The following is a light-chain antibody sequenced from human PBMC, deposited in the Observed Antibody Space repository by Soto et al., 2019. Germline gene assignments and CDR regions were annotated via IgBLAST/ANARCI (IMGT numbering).Light chain of an antibody. CDR2: AAS. V-gene: IGKV1-39*01. CDR1: QSISNY. J-gene: IGKJ1*01. CDR3: QESYSNPLT. Sequence: DIQMTQSPSSLSASVGDRVTITCRASQSISNYLNWYQQKPGKAPKLLIYAASSLQSGVPSRFSGSGSGTDFTLTISSLQPEDFATYYCQESYSNPLTFGQGTKGEIK.